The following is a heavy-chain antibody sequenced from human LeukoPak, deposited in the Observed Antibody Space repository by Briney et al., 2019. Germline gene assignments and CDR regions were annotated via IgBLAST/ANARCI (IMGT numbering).Heavy chain of an antibody. CDR1: GGSISSYY. CDR3: ATLTAMELFAFDI. CDR2: IYYSGST. J-gene: IGHJ3*02. D-gene: IGHD5-18*01. V-gene: IGHV4-59*08. Sequence: SETLSLTCTVSGGSISSYYWSWIRQPPGKGLEWIGYIYYSGSTYYNPSLKSRVTISVDTSKNQFSLKLSSVTAADTAVYYCATLTAMELFAFDIWGQGTMVTVSS.